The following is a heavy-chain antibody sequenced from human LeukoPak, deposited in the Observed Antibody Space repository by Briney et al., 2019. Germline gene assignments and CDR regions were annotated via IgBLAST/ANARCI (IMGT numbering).Heavy chain of an antibody. CDR1: GGSMSSYY. CDR2: VYYSGTT. J-gene: IGHJ5*02. V-gene: IGHV4-59*01. D-gene: IGHD5-18*01. CDR3: ARGGIQLWSNNWVDP. Sequence: SETLSLTCTVSGGSMSSYYWSWIRQPPGKGLEWIGYVYYSGTTNYNPSLRSRVTTSVDTSKNQFSLKLSSVTAADTAVYYCARGGIQLWSNNWVDPWGQGILVTVSS.